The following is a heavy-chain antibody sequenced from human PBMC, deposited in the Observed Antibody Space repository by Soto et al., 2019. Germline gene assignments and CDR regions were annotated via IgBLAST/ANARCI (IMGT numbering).Heavy chain of an antibody. D-gene: IGHD3-10*01. CDR1: GFTFSSYA. CDR2: ISGSGGST. CDR3: AKVKMAGFGELLIYYGMDV. J-gene: IGHJ6*02. V-gene: IGHV3-23*01. Sequence: EVQLLESGGGLVQPGGSLRLSCAASGFTFSSYAMSWVRQAPGKGLEWVSAISGSGGSTYYADSVKGRFTISRDNSKNTLYLQMNSLRAEYTAVYYGAKVKMAGFGELLIYYGMDVWGQGTTVTVSS.